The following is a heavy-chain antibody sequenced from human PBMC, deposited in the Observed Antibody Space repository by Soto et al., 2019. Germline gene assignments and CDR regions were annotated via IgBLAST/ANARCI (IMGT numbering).Heavy chain of an antibody. D-gene: IGHD6-19*01. CDR3: AIGDGWYYFDY. CDR1: GGTISTYY. J-gene: IGHJ4*02. V-gene: IGHV4-59*08. CDR2: RYYSGST. Sequence: ETLSLNCTFSVSGGTISTYYWSWIRQPPGKGLEWIGYRYYSGSTSYNPSLESRVTISVDTSKNQFSLKLDSVTAADTAVYYCAIGDGWYYFDYWGQGALVTVSS.